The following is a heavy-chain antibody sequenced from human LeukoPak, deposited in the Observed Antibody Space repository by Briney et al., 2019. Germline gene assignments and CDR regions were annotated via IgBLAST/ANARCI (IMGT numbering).Heavy chain of an antibody. J-gene: IGHJ4*02. CDR1: GFTFHNHG. V-gene: IGHV3-20*04. CDR3: AKDISLAVAGTEDY. Sequence: GGSLRLSCAASGFTFHNHGMSWVRQAPGKGLEWVSSLSWNGGETRYADSVKGRFTIYRDNAKNSLYLQMNSLRAEDTALYYCAKDISLAVAGTEDYWGQGTLVTVSS. CDR2: LSWNGGET. D-gene: IGHD6-19*01.